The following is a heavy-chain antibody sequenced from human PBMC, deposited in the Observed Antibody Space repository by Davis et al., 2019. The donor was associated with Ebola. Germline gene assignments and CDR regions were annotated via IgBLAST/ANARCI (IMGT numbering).Heavy chain of an antibody. CDR2: IYYSGST. D-gene: IGHD6-19*01. J-gene: IGHJ4*02. V-gene: IGHV4-59*01. CDR1: GGSISNFY. Sequence: SETLSLTCTVSGGSISNFYWSWIRQPPGKGLEWIGYIYYSGSTNYNPSLKSRVTISVDTSKKHFSLKLGSVTAADTAVYYCARGSQWLGPDYWGQGTLVTVSS. CDR3: ARGSQWLGPDY.